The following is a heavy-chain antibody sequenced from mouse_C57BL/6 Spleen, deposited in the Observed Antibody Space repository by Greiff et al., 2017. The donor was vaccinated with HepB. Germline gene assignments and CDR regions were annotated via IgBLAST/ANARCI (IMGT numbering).Heavy chain of an antibody. CDR3: ARSKGGQGITTVVAPYYAMDY. V-gene: IGHV1-20*01. CDR2: INPYNGDT. Sequence: DVQLQQSGPELVKPGDSVKISCKASGYSFTGYFMNWVMQSHGKSLEWIGRINPYNGDTFYNQKFKGKATLTVDKSSSTAHMELRSLTSEDSAVYYCARSKGGQGITTVVAPYYAMDYWGQGTSVTVSS. D-gene: IGHD1-1*01. J-gene: IGHJ4*01. CDR1: GYSFTGYF.